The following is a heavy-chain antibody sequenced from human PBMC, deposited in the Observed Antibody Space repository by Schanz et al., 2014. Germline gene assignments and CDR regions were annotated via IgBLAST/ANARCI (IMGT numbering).Heavy chain of an antibody. CDR1: GITFSDYA. CDR2: IASGGSHT. J-gene: IGHJ6*02. CDR3: AKIWKAHHLTGRPGWSDGMDV. V-gene: IGHV3-23*01. Sequence: EVQLLESGGALEQPWGSLRLSCAASGITFSDYAMSWVRQAPGKGLEWVSTIASGGSHTFYADSVTGRFTISGDNSKNTLVLQMNSLGVEDTAIYYCAKIWKAHHLTGRPGWSDGMDVWGQGTTV. D-gene: IGHD3-3*01.